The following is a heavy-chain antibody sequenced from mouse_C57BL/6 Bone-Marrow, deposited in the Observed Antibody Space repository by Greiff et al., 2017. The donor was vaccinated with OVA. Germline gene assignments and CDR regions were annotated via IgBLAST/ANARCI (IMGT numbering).Heavy chain of an antibody. D-gene: IGHD3-2*02. J-gene: IGHJ4*01. CDR1: GFTFSSYA. V-gene: IGHV5-9-1*02. CDR2: ISSGGDYI. CDR3: TRDNSSVYYAMGY. Sequence: EVQVVVSGAGLVKPGGSLKLSCAASGFTFSSYAMSWVRQTPEKRLEWVAYISSGGDYIYYADTVKCRFTISRDNARNTLYLHMSSLKSEDTAMYYCTRDNSSVYYAMGYWGQGTSVTVSS.